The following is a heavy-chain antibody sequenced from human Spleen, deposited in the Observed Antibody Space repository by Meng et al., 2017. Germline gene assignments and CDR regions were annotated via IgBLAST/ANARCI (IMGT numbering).Heavy chain of an antibody. CDR1: GGSSSSIDW. D-gene: IGHD6-19*01. CDR3: ASWIYSCGWQ. CDR2: IYHGGDT. V-gene: IGHV4/OR15-8*02. Sequence: QVQRQESGPGLVKPSGTLSLTCVVSGGSSSSIDWWSWVRQPPGKGLEWIGEIYHGGDTNYNPSLKSRVTIAIDRSKNQFSLKLSSVTAADTAVYYCASWIYSCGWQWGQGTLVTVSS. J-gene: IGHJ4*02.